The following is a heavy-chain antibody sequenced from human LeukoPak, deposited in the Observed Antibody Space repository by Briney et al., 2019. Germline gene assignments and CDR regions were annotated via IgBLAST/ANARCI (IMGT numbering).Heavy chain of an antibody. CDR1: GYIFTGYY. J-gene: IGHJ3*02. Sequence: ASVKVSCKASGYIFTGYYIHWVRQAPGQGLEWMGWINSGGTNYAQKFQGRVTMTRDTSISTDCMDLSRLKSDDTAVYYCTTIAAGGAFDIWGQGTMVTVSS. V-gene: IGHV1-2*02. D-gene: IGHD6-13*01. CDR2: INSGGT. CDR3: TTIAAGGAFDI.